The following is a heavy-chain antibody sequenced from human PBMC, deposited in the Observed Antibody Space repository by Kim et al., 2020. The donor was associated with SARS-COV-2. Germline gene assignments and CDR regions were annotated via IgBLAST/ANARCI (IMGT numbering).Heavy chain of an antibody. CDR3: ARAYKDSLVVVAAPFDY. J-gene: IGHJ4*02. Sequence: KSRVTISVDTSKNQFSLKLSSVTAADTAVYYCARAYKDSLVVVAAPFDYWGQGTLVTVSS. V-gene: IGHV4-39*01. D-gene: IGHD2-15*01.